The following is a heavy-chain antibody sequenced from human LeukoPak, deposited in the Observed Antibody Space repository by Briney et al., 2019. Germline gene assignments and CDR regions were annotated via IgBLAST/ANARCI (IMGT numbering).Heavy chain of an antibody. Sequence: ASVKVSCKASGYTFTGYYMHWVRQAPGQVFEWMGWMNPNSGDTNSAQKFQGRVTMTRDTSISTAYMELSSLKSDDTAVYYCARGHYGSGSYYDYWGQGSLVTVSS. CDR3: ARGHYGSGSYYDY. J-gene: IGHJ4*02. D-gene: IGHD3-10*01. CDR2: MNPNSGDT. V-gene: IGHV1-2*02. CDR1: GYTFTGYY.